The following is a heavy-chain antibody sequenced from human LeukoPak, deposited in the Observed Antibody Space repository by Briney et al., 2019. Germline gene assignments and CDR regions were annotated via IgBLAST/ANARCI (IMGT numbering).Heavy chain of an antibody. Sequence: ASVKVSCKASGYTFTSYYMHWVRQAPGQGLKWMGIINPSGGSTSYAQKFQGRVTMTRDMSTSTVYMELSSLRSEDTAVYYCAILIQLWSEYFDYWGQGTLVTVSS. J-gene: IGHJ4*02. CDR1: GYTFTSYY. D-gene: IGHD5-18*01. CDR2: INPSGGST. CDR3: AILIQLWSEYFDY. V-gene: IGHV1-46*01.